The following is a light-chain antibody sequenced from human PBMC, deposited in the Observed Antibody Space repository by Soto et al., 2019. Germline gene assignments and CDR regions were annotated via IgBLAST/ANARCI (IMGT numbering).Light chain of an antibody. CDR1: QGISSR. CDR2: SAS. V-gene: IGKV1-12*01. J-gene: IGKJ4*01. CDR3: QQSNRFPLT. Sequence: DIQVTQSPSSVSASVGDRVTITCRASQGISSRLAWYQQKPGKAPNLLIYSASSLQSGVPSRFSGSGSETDFTLTIGSLQPEDFATYYCQQSNRFPLTFGGGTKVNIK.